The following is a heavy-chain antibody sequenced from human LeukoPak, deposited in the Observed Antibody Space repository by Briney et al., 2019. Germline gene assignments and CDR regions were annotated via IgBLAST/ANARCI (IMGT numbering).Heavy chain of an antibody. J-gene: IGHJ4*02. Sequence: GGSLRLSCAASGFTFSYAWMGWVRQAPGKGLEWVGRIKSKADGGTIDYATPVKGRFTITRDDSKNTLFLQMDSLKTEDTAVYYCTTDGPPGTISGVGLDYWGQGTLVTVSS. CDR2: IKSKADGGTI. D-gene: IGHD3-3*01. V-gene: IGHV3-15*01. CDR3: TTDGPPGTISGVGLDY. CDR1: GFTFSYAW.